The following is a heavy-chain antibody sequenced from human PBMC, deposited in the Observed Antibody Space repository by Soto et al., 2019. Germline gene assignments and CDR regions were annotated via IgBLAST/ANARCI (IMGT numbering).Heavy chain of an antibody. CDR2: IYYSVST. V-gene: IGHV4-30-4*01. D-gene: IGHD3-10*01. CDR3: ARYYYGSGSYQDY. Sequence: SETLSLTCTVSGGSISSGDYYWSWLRQPPGKGLEWIGYIYYSVSTYCNPSLKSRVTISVDTSNNHFSLKLTSVTAADTAMYYRARYYYGSGSYQDYWGQGTLVTVSS. J-gene: IGHJ4*02. CDR1: GGSISSGDYY.